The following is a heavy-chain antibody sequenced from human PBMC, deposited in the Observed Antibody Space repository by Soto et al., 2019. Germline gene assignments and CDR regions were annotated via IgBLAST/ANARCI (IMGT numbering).Heavy chain of an antibody. D-gene: IGHD3-3*01. CDR3: ASHYTDFDY. V-gene: IGHV3-48*02. Sequence: GGSLRLSCAASGFTFSSYSMSWVRQAPGKGLAWVSFITSTSSTIYYADSVKGRFTISRDNAKNSLYLQMNSLRDEDTAVYYCASHYTDFDYWGQGTLVTVSS. CDR2: ITSTSSTI. CDR1: GFTFSSYS. J-gene: IGHJ4*02.